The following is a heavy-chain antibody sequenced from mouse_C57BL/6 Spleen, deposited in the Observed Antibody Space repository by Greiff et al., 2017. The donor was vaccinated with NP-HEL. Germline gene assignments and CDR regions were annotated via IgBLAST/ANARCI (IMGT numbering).Heavy chain of an antibody. V-gene: IGHV1-59*01. D-gene: IGHD2-2*01. CDR1: GYTFTSYW. Sequence: QVQLQQPGAELVRPGTSVKLSCKASGYTFTSYWMHWVKQRPGQGLEWIGVIDPSDSYTNYNQKFKGKATLTVDTSSSTAYMQLSSLTSEDSAVYYCARLGGGYLYYFDYWGQGTTLTVSS. CDR3: ARLGGGYLYYFDY. CDR2: IDPSDSYT. J-gene: IGHJ2*01.